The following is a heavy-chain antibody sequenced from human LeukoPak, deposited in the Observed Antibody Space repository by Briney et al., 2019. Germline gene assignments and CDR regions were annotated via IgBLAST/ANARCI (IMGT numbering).Heavy chain of an antibody. D-gene: IGHD2-2*01. V-gene: IGHV4-39*01. CDR1: GGSISSSSYY. CDR3: ARPNRTGIVVVPAARWWFDP. J-gene: IGHJ5*02. CDR2: IYYSGST. Sequence: PSETLSLTCTVSGGSISSSSYYWGWIRQPPGKGLEWIGSIYYSGSTYYNPSLKSRVTISVDTSKNQFSLKLSSVTAADTAVYYCARPNRTGIVVVPAARWWFDPWGQGTLVTVSS.